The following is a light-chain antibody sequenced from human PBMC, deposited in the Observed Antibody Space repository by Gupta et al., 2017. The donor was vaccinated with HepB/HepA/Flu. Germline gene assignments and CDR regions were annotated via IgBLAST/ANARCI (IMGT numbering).Light chain of an antibody. V-gene: IGLV3-21*03. CDR2: DDS. J-gene: IGLJ2*01. CDR1: NIGSKS. Sequence: SYVLTQPPSVSVAPGKTARITWWGNNIGSKSVHWYQQKPGQAPVLVVYDDSDRPSGIPERFSGSNSGNTATLTISRVEAGDEADYYCQVWDSSSDHPVVFGGGTKLTVL. CDR3: QVWDSSSDHPVV.